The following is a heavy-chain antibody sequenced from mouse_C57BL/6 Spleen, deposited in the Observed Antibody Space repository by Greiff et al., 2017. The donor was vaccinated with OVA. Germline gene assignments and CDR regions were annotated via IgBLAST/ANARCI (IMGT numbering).Heavy chain of an antibody. V-gene: IGHV5-17*01. Sequence: EVKLVESGGGLVKPGGSLKLSCAASGFTFSDYGMHWVRQAPEKGLEWVAYISSGSSTIYYADTVKGRFTISRDNAKNTLFLQMTSLRSADTAMYYCARGGKSRNYYAMDYWGQGTSVTVSS. CDR1: GFTFSDYG. J-gene: IGHJ4*01. CDR2: ISSGSSTI. CDR3: ARGGKSRNYYAMDY. D-gene: IGHD2-1*01.